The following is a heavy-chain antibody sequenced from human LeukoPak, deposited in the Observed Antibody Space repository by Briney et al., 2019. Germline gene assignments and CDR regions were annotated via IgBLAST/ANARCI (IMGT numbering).Heavy chain of an antibody. CDR3: AKDHYSSGWYSFDY. J-gene: IGHJ4*02. Sequence: PGGSLRLSCAASGFTFSSYGMHGVRQAQGKGLEGGAVISYDGSKKYYADSVKGRFTISRDNSKDTLYLQMISPRAEDTAVYSCAKDHYSSGWYSFDYWGQGTLVTVSS. D-gene: IGHD6-19*01. CDR2: ISYDGSKK. CDR1: GFTFSSYG. V-gene: IGHV3-30*18.